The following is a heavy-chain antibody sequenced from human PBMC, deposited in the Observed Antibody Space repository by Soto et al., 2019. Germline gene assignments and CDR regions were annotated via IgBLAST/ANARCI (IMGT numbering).Heavy chain of an antibody. V-gene: IGHV1-69*01. CDR1: GGTFSSYA. Sequence: QVQLVQSGAEVKKPGSSVKVSCKASGGTFSSYAISWVRQAPGQGLEWMGGIIPIFGTANYAQKFQGRVTITADESTSTAYMELSSLRSEDTAVYYCARDPVGDSGFDFGYFDYWGQGTLVTVSS. CDR3: ARDPVGDSGFDFGYFDY. D-gene: IGHD5-12*01. J-gene: IGHJ4*02. CDR2: IIPIFGTA.